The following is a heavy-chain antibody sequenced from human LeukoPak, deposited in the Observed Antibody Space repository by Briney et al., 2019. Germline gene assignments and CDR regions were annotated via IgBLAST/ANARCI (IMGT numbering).Heavy chain of an antibody. CDR3: ARENPPGLPKKALH. CDR2: INSDASST. Sequence: PGGSLRLSCAASGFAFSNYWMHWVRQAPGKGLVLVSRINSDASSTSYADSVKGRFTISRDNAKNTLYLQMNSLRAEDTAVYYCARENPPGLPKKALHWGQGTLVTVSS. J-gene: IGHJ4*02. V-gene: IGHV3-74*01. CDR1: GFAFSNYW.